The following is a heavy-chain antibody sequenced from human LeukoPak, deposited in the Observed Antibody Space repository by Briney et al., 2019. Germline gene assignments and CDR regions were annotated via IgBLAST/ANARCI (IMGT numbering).Heavy chain of an antibody. J-gene: IGHJ4*02. V-gene: IGHV4-30-4*07. D-gene: IGHD2-21*02. CDR2: FYYTGST. CDR1: GGSISSAGYS. CDR3: AREAYCGGDCYSGFDY. Sequence: SETLSLTCAVSGGSISSAGYSWSWIRQPPGKGLEWIGYFYYTGSTYYNPSLKSRVTISVDTSKNQFSLKLSSVTAADTAVYYCAREAYCGGDCYSGFDYWGQGTLVTVSS.